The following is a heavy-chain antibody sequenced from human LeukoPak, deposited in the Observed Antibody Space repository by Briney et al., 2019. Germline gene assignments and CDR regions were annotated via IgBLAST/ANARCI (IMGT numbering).Heavy chain of an antibody. J-gene: IGHJ4*02. V-gene: IGHV3-48*01. CDR1: GFTFSSYN. Sequence: GGSLRLSCAASGFTFSSYNMNWVRQAPGKGLEWVSHISSSSSTIYYADSVKGRFTISRDNAKNSLYLQMNSLRAEDTAVYYCARDPAIQAWLSAYYFDYWGQGTLVTVSS. D-gene: IGHD5-18*01. CDR2: ISSSSSTI. CDR3: ARDPAIQAWLSAYYFDY.